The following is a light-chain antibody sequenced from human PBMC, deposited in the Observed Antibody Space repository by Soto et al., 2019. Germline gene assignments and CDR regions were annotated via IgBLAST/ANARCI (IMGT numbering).Light chain of an antibody. CDR1: QNINRW. J-gene: IGKJ3*01. CDR3: QQYDGY. V-gene: IGKV1-5*01. CDR2: DAS. Sequence: DIQMTQSPSTLAASVGARVTITCRASQNINRWLAWYQQKPGKAPKVLIYDASNLESGVPSRFSGSGSGTEFTLSITSLQPDDFATYYCQQYDGYFGPGTKVD.